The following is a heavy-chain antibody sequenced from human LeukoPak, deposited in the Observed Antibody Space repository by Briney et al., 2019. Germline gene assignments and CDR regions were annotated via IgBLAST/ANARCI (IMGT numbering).Heavy chain of an antibody. CDR1: GYTFTGYY. D-gene: IGHD4-11*01. J-gene: IGHJ6*02. V-gene: IGHV1-2*04. Sequence: ASVKDSCTASGYTFTGYYMHWVRQAPGQGLEWMGWINPNSGGTNYAQKFQGWVTMTRDTSISTAYMELSRLRSDDTAVYYWAREDGTTSIYGMDVWGQRTTVTVSS. CDR3: AREDGTTSIYGMDV. CDR2: INPNSGGT.